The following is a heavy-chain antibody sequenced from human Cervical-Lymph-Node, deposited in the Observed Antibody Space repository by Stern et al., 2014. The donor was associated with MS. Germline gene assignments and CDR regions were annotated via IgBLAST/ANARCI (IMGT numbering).Heavy chain of an antibody. CDR2: ISSGCSYI. V-gene: IGHV3-21*01. D-gene: IGHD6-19*01. CDR1: GSTFSAYS. Sequence: VQLEESGRGLVKPWGTLRLSCEASGSTFSAYSMNWVRQTPGKGLEWVSSISSGCSYISYVDSAKGRFTISTDNATNSLFLQMNILSAEDTAVYYCARDERIGVAGTNYGMDVWGQGTTVIVSS. J-gene: IGHJ6*02. CDR3: ARDERIGVAGTNYGMDV.